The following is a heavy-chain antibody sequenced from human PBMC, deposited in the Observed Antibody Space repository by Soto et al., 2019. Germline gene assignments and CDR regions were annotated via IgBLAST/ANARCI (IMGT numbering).Heavy chain of an antibody. Sequence: EVLLVESGGGLVQPGGSLRLSCAASGFRFTTYWMAWVRQAPGKGLEWVAHIKQDGSEKFYVDSVRGRFTVSRDNAENSVHLQMESLRAEDTGMYYCARPYGGYSSDDALDVWGQGTMVTVSS. V-gene: IGHV3-7*03. D-gene: IGHD4-17*01. CDR3: ARPYGGYSSDDALDV. CDR2: IKQDGSEK. CDR1: GFRFTTYW. J-gene: IGHJ3*01.